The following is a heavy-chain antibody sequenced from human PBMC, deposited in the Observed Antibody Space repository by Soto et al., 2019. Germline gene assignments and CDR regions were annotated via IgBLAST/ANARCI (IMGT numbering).Heavy chain of an antibody. V-gene: IGHV5-51*03. CDR3: ARSRVHTYSGYAYYFDY. J-gene: IGHJ4*02. CDR1: GYSFTSYW. CDR2: IYPGDSDT. Sequence: EVQLVQSGAEVKKPGESLKISCKGSGYSFTSYWIGWVRQMPGKGLEWMGIIYPGDSDTRYSPSFQGQVTISADKSNSTAYLHWSSLKASDTAMYYCARSRVHTYSGYAYYFDYWGQGTLVSVSS. D-gene: IGHD5-12*01.